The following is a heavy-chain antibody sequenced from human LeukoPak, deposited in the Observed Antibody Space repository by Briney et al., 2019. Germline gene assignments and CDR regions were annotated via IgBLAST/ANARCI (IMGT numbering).Heavy chain of an antibody. Sequence: SETLSLNCAVYGGSFSGYYWSWLRQPPGKGLVWIGEINYSGSTNYNPSLKSRVTISVDTSKNQFSLKLSSVTAADTAVYYCARVCDSSGYYYVRAYYFDYWGQGTLVTVSS. CDR3: ARVCDSSGYYYVRAYYFDY. V-gene: IGHV4-34*01. J-gene: IGHJ4*02. D-gene: IGHD3-22*01. CDR2: INYSGST. CDR1: GGSFSGYY.